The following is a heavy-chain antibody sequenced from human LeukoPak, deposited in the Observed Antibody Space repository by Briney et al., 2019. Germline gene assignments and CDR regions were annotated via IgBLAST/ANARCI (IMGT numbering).Heavy chain of an antibody. CDR1: GFTFSDYY. Sequence: GGSLRLSCAASGFTFSDYYMNWIRQAPGKGLEWVSYISSSGSIIYYADSVRDRFTISRDNAKNSLYLQMNSLRAEDTAVYYCARGGDYDILTGYSHFDYRGQGTLVTVSS. V-gene: IGHV3-11*04. CDR3: ARGGDYDILTGYSHFDY. D-gene: IGHD3-9*01. CDR2: ISSSGSII. J-gene: IGHJ4*02.